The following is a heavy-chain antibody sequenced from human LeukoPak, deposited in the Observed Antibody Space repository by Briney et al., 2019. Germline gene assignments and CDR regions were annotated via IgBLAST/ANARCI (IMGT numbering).Heavy chain of an antibody. Sequence: ASVKVSCKASGYTFTGYYMHWVRQAPGQGLEWMGWINPNSGGTNYAQKFQGRVTMTRDTSISTAYMELSRLRSDDTAVYYCARNPIYGGNSGNWFDPWGQGTLVTVSS. V-gene: IGHV1-2*02. D-gene: IGHD4-23*01. CDR3: ARNPIYGGNSGNWFDP. CDR2: INPNSGGT. J-gene: IGHJ5*02. CDR1: GYTFTGYY.